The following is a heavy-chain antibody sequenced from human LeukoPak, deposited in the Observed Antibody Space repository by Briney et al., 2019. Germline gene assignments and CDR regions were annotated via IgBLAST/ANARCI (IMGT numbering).Heavy chain of an antibody. CDR1: GGTFSSYA. CDR2: IIPIFGTA. CDR3: ARDLDVVATITEYSDYGMDV. D-gene: IGHD5-12*01. J-gene: IGHJ6*04. V-gene: IGHV1-69*13. Sequence: SVKVSCKASGGTFSSYAISWVRQAPGQGLEWMGGIIPIFGTANYAQKFQGRVTITADESTSTAYMELSSLRSEDTAVYYCARDLDVVATITEYSDYGMDVWGKGTTVTVSS.